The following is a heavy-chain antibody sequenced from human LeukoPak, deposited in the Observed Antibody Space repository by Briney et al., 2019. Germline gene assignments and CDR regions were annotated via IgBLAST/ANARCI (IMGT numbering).Heavy chain of an antibody. CDR3: ARDPLSSTWSNYYHAMDV. V-gene: IGHV1-18*01. CDR2: TSAYNGNT. Sequence: ASVKVSCKASDYSSTSYAINWVRQAPGQGLEWLGWTSAYNGNTNYAQKFQDRVTLTTDASTSTAYLELRSLTSDDTAVYYCARDPLSSTWSNYYHAMDVWGPGTTVTVS. D-gene: IGHD6-19*01. CDR1: DYSSTSYA. J-gene: IGHJ6*02.